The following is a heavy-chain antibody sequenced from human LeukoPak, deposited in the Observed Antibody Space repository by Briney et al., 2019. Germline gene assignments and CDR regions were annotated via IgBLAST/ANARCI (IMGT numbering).Heavy chain of an antibody. J-gene: IGHJ4*02. V-gene: IGHV3-48*03. CDR1: GFTFSGYE. CDR2: ISDSGTTV. CDR3: ARVYYYDTSGHFDY. Sequence: PGRSLRLSCAASGFTFSGYEMNWVRQAPGKGLEWVSYISDSGTTVYYADSVKGRFTISRDNAKNSLYLQMNSLRAEDTAVYYCARVYYYDTSGHFDYWGQGTLVTVSS. D-gene: IGHD3-22*01.